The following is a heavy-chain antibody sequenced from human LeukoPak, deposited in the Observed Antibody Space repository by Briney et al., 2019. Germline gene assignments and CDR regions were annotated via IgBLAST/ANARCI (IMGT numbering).Heavy chain of an antibody. J-gene: IGHJ4*02. CDR2: ISAYNGNT. D-gene: IGHD2-2*01. Sequence: ASVKVSCKASGYTFTSYGISWVRQAPGQGLEWMGWISAYNGNTNYAQKLQGRVTMTTDTSTSTAYMELRSLRSDDTAVYYCARSYCSSTSCYGPTFHYWGQGPLVSVSS. CDR1: GYTFTSYG. V-gene: IGHV1-18*01. CDR3: ARSYCSSTSCYGPTFHY.